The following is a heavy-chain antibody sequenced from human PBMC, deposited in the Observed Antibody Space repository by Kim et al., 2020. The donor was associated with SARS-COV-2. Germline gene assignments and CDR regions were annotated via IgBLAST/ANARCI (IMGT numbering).Heavy chain of an antibody. J-gene: IGHJ6*02. Sequence: GGSLRLSCAASGFTFSSYGMHWVRQAPGKGLEWVAVIWYDGSNKYYADSVKGRFTISRDNSKNTLYLQMNSLRAEDTAVYYCARDQWAIFGVVIGYYGMDVWGQGTTVTVSS. D-gene: IGHD3-3*01. CDR2: IWYDGSNK. CDR1: GFTFSSYG. CDR3: ARDQWAIFGVVIGYYGMDV. V-gene: IGHV3-33*01.